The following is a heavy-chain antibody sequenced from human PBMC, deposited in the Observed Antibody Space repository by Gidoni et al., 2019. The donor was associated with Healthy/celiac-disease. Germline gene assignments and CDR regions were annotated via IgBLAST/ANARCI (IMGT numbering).Heavy chain of an antibody. CDR3: AKGYHPRVSGSYHRPWAFDI. V-gene: IGHV3-23*04. D-gene: IGHD1-26*01. CDR2: ISGSGGST. Sequence: EVQLVESGGGLVQPGGSLRLSCAASGFTFSSYAMSWVRQAPGKGLEWVSAISGSGGSTYYADSVKGRFTISRDNSKNTLYLQMNSLRAEDTAVYYCAKGYHPRVSGSYHRPWAFDIWGQGTMVTVSS. J-gene: IGHJ3*02. CDR1: GFTFSSYA.